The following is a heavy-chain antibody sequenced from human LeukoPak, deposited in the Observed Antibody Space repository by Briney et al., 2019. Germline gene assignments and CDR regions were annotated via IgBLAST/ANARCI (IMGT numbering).Heavy chain of an antibody. J-gene: IGHJ3*02. CDR1: GGSFSGYY. V-gene: IGHV4-34*01. Sequence: SETLSLTCAVYGGSFSGYYWSWIRQPPGKGLEWIGEINHSGSTNYNPSLKSRVTISVDTSKNQFSLKLSSVTAADTAVYYCARQMSMVVAATLAAFDIWGQGTMVTVSS. D-gene: IGHD2-15*01. CDR3: ARQMSMVVAATLAAFDI. CDR2: INHSGST.